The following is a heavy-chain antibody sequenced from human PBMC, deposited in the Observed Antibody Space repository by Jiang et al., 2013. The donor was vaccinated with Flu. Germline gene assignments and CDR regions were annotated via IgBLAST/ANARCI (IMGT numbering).Heavy chain of an antibody. J-gene: IGHJ4*02. D-gene: IGHD3-10*01. CDR3: ASLPSFYGSGSPSDY. CDR2: IYTSANT. V-gene: IGHV4-61*02. Sequence: PGLVKPSQTLSLTCSVSGGSVSGGSYYWTWIRQPAGKGLEWIGRIYTSANTTYNPSLGNRVTISVDTSKNQFSLKLSSMTAADTAVYYCASLPSFYGSGSPSDYWGQGTLVTVSS. CDR1: GGSVSGGSYY.